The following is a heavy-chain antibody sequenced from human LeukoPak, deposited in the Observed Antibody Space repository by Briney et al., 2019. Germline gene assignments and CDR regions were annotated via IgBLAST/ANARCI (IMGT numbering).Heavy chain of an antibody. D-gene: IGHD2-15*01. CDR3: ARVQAGSGFDI. V-gene: IGHV1-69*06. Sequence: SVMVSCKASGGTFSSYAISWVRQAPGQGLEWMGGIIPIFGTPNCAQKFQGRVTITADKSTSTAYMELSSLRSEDTAVYYCARVQAGSGFDIWGQGTMVTVSS. CDR2: IIPIFGTP. CDR1: GGTFSSYA. J-gene: IGHJ3*02.